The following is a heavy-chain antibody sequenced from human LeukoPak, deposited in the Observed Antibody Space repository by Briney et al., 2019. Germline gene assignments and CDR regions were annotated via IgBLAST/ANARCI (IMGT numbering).Heavy chain of an antibody. CDR1: GYTFTSYD. Sequence: GASVKVSCKASGYTFTSYDINWVRQATGQGLEWMGWMNPNSGNTGYAQKFQGRVTITRNTSISTAYMELSSLRSEDTAVYYCARGRNWNYWFDTWGQGTLVTVSS. D-gene: IGHD1-7*01. CDR2: MNPNSGNT. V-gene: IGHV1-8*03. J-gene: IGHJ5*02. CDR3: ARGRNWNYWFDT.